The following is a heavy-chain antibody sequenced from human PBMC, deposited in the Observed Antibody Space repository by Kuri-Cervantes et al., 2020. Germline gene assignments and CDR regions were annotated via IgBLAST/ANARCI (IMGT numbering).Heavy chain of an antibody. Sequence: ASVKVSCKASGYTFTSYGISWVRQAPGQGLEWMGWMNPNSGNTGYAQKFQGRVTMTRNTSISTAYMELSSLRSEDTAVYYCARQYSSSWYVSYNNYYGMDVCGQGTTVTVSS. V-gene: IGHV1-8*02. CDR1: GYTFTSYG. CDR3: ARQYSSSWYVSYNNYYGMDV. D-gene: IGHD6-13*01. CDR2: MNPNSGNT. J-gene: IGHJ6*02.